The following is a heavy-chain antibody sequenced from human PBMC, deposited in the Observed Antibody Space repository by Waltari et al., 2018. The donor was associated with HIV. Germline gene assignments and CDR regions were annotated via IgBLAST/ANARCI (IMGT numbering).Heavy chain of an antibody. CDR3: AKDANTFHEFGPNWLDP. CDR1: GFTFKGYG. V-gene: IGHV3-33*06. D-gene: IGHD3-10*01. CDR2: IWYDGTEK. Sequence: QVQLVESGGGVVQPGRSLRLSCETSGFTFKGYGMHWVRQAPGKGLEWLAVIWYDGTEKHYVASVKGRFVISRDNSKNTLYLQMNSLRPEDTAMYYCAKDANTFHEFGPNWLDPWGQGTLVIVSS. J-gene: IGHJ5*02.